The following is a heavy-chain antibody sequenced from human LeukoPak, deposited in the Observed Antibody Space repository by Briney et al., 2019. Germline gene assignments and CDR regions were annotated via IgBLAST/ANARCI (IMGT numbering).Heavy chain of an antibody. CDR2: IYYSGST. CDR1: GGSISSYY. D-gene: IGHD3-22*01. J-gene: IGHJ6*03. CDR3: ARHMYYYDSSGYYYYYYMDV. Sequence: SETLSLTCTVSGGSISSYYWSWIRQPPGKGLEWIGYIYYSGSTNYNPSLKSRVTISVDTSKNQFSLKLSSVTAADTAVYYCARHMYYYDSSGYYYYYYMDVWGKGTTVTISS. V-gene: IGHV4-59*08.